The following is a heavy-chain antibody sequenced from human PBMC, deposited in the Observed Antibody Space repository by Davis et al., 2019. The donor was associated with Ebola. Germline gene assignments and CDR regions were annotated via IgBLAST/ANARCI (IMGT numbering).Heavy chain of an antibody. V-gene: IGHV3-43*02. CDR1: GFTFSSYW. D-gene: IGHD3-3*01. J-gene: IGHJ4*02. CDR2: ISGDGGST. Sequence: GGSLRLSCAASGFTFSSYWMHWVRQAPGKGLEWVSLISGDGGSTYYADSVKGRFTISRDNSKNSLYLQMNSLRTEDTALYYCAKEDTYYDFWSGYPRQYFDYWGQGTLVTVSS. CDR3: AKEDTYYDFWSGYPRQYFDY.